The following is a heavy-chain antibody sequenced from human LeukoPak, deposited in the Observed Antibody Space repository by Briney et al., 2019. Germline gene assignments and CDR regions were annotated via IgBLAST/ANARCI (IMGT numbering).Heavy chain of an antibody. CDR3: ARDTLEGAPYGD. D-gene: IGHD1-1*01. Sequence: ASVKVSCKASGYTFTGYYIHWVRQAPGQGLEWMGSINPNSGGTNYAQKFQGRVTMTRDTSISTAYMELSRLRSDDTAVYYCARDTLEGAPYGDWGQGTLVTVSS. CDR2: INPNSGGT. J-gene: IGHJ4*02. V-gene: IGHV1-2*02. CDR1: GYTFTGYY.